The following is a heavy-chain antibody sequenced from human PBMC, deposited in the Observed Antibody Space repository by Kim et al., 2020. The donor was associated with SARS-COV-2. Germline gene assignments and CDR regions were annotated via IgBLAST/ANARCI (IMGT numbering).Heavy chain of an antibody. V-gene: IGHV1-18*01. J-gene: IGHJ6*02. CDR2: ISAYNDNT. Sequence: ASVKVSCKASGYTFTSYGISWVRQAPGQGLEWMGWISAYNDNTNYAQKLQGRVTMTTDTSTSTAYMELRSLRSDDTAVYYCAASYSSSSYYYYYYGMDVWGQGTTVTVSS. CDR3: AASYSSSSYYYYYYGMDV. D-gene: IGHD6-6*01. CDR1: GYTFTSYG.